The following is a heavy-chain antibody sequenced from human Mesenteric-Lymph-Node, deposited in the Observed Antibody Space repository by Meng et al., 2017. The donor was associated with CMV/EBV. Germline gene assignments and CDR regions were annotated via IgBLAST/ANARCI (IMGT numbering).Heavy chain of an antibody. CDR1: GVSFSSYG. D-gene: IGHD3-10*01. CDR2: IWYDGSNQ. V-gene: IGHV3-33*01. Sequence: GESLKISCAASGVSFSSYGMHWVRQAPGKGLEWVALIWYDGSNQYYVDSVKGRFTISRDNSKNTLYLQMNSLRPEDTAVYYCARARVGFDFWGRGTLVTVSS. CDR3: ARARVGFDF. J-gene: IGHJ2*01.